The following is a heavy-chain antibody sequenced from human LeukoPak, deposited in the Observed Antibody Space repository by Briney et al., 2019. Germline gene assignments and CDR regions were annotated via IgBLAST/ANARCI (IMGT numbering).Heavy chain of an antibody. J-gene: IGHJ4*02. V-gene: IGHV3-74*01. CDR3: ARSHTSYSSSWYFSYYFDY. CDR1: GFTFSTYW. CDR2: INSDGSST. Sequence: GGSLRLSCAASGFTFSTYWMHWVRQAPGKGLVWVSRINSDGSSTRYADSVKGRFTLSRDNAKNTLYLQMNGLRAEDTAVYYCARSHTSYSSSWYFSYYFDYWGQGALVTVSS. D-gene: IGHD6-13*01.